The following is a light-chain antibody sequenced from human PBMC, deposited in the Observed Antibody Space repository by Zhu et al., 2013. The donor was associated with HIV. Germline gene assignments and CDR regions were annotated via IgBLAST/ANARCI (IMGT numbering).Light chain of an antibody. CDR3: MQGTHWPPT. J-gene: IGKJ1*01. CDR1: QSINTY. CDR2: AAS. Sequence: DIQMTQSPSSLSASVGDRVTITCRASQSINTYLNWYQHKQGKAPKLLIYAASSLQSGVPSRFSGSGSGTDFTLKISRVEAEDVGIYYCMQGTHWPPTFGQGTKVEIK. V-gene: IGKV1-39*01.